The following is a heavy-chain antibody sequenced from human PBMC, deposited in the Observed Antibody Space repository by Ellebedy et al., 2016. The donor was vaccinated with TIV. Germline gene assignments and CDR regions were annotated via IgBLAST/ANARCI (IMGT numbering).Heavy chain of an antibody. D-gene: IGHD6-19*01. CDR3: AREYSSGWYYFDY. CDR2: ISGSGGST. J-gene: IGHJ4*02. Sequence: GESLKISCAASGFTFSSYAMSWVRQAPGKGLEWVSAISGSGGSTYYADSVKGRFTISRHNSKNTLYLQMNSLRAEDTAVYYCAREYSSGWYYFDYWGQGTLVTVSS. CDR1: GFTFSSYA. V-gene: IGHV3-23*01.